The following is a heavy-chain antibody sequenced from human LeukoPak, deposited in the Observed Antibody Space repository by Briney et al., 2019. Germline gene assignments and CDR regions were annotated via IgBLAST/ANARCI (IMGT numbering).Heavy chain of an antibody. V-gene: IGHV3-7*03. CDR3: VTEVSGSFPT. D-gene: IGHD1-26*01. CDR2: IKQDGSEK. CDR1: GFTFSDYY. Sequence: PGGSLRLSCAASGFTFSDYYMNWVRQAPGKGLEWVANIKQDGSEKYYVDSVKGRFTISRDNAKNSLYLQMNSLRAEDTAVYYCVTEVSGSFPTWGQGTLVTVSS. J-gene: IGHJ4*02.